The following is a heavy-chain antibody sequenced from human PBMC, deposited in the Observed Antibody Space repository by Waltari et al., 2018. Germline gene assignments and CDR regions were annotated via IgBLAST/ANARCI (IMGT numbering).Heavy chain of an antibody. CDR1: GFTFNLYT. Sequence: EVQLVESGGGLVKPGGSLRLSCAASGFTFNLYTRNWVRQAPGKGLEWVSSISSASSYTYYADSLKGRFTIARDNTKNSLYLQMNSLRAEDTAVYYCVRKSSSGNTYNFDSWGQGTLVTVSS. CDR2: ISSASSYT. CDR3: VRKSSSGNTYNFDS. V-gene: IGHV3-21*02. D-gene: IGHD3-22*01. J-gene: IGHJ4*02.